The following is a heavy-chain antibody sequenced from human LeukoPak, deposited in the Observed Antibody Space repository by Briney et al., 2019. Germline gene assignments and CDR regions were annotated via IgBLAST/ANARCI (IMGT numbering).Heavy chain of an antibody. D-gene: IGHD3-10*01. Sequence: ASVKVSCKASGYTFTSYGISWVRQAPGQGLEWMGWISAYNGNTNYAQKLQGRVTMTTDTSTSTAYMELRSLRSDDTAVYYCARIGAGYDYYYYMDVWGKGTTVTVSS. CDR1: GYTFTSYG. CDR2: ISAYNGNT. V-gene: IGHV1-18*01. J-gene: IGHJ6*03. CDR3: ARIGAGYDYYYYMDV.